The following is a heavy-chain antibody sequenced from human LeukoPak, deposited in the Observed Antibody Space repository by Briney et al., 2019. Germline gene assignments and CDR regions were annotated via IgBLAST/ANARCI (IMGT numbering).Heavy chain of an antibody. V-gene: IGHV4-39*07. CDR3: ARGLSSGWYTVP. CDR1: GASIRSNNYY. J-gene: IGHJ5*02. CDR2: IYYSGST. D-gene: IGHD6-19*01. Sequence: PSETLSLTCTVSGASIRSNNYYWGWIRQPPGEGLEWIGSIYYSGSTYYNPSLKSRVTISVDTSKNQFSLKLSSVTAADTAVYYCARGLSSGWYTVPWGQGTLVTVSS.